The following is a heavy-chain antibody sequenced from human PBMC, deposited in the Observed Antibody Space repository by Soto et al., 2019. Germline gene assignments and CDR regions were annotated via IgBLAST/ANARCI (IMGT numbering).Heavy chain of an antibody. V-gene: IGHV3-30*18. CDR3: AKDVVVGATTGLGDYYYYYGMDV. CDR2: ISYDGSNK. D-gene: IGHD1-26*01. CDR1: GFTFSSYG. J-gene: IGHJ6*02. Sequence: GGSLRLSCAASGFTFSSYGMHWVRQAPGKXLEWVAVISYDGSNKYYADSVKGRFTISRDNSKNTLYLQMNSLRAEDTAVYYCAKDVVVGATTGLGDYYYYYGMDVWGQGTTVTVSS.